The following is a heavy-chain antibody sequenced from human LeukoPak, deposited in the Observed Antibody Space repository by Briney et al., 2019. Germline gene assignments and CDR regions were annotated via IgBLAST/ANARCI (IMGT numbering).Heavy chain of an antibody. Sequence: SETLSLTCTVSGDSISSYYWSWIRQPPGKGLEWIGYIYSSGSTDYNPSLKSRVTISVDTSKKQFSLKLSAVTAADTAVYYCARASQLYFFDYWGQGTLVTVSS. CDR1: GDSISSYY. CDR2: IYSSGST. V-gene: IGHV4-59*12. D-gene: IGHD2-15*01. CDR3: ARASQLYFFDY. J-gene: IGHJ4*02.